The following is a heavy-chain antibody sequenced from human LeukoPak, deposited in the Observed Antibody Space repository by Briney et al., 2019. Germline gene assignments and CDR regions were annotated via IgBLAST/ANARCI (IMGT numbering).Heavy chain of an antibody. J-gene: IGHJ3*02. CDR3: ARAKGYCSSTSCRDAFDI. Sequence: PETLSLTCTVPGGSISSYYARWVRPPAGGGRGWIGRLYTSGSTNYNPSLKSRGTMSVDTSKIQSSLKLSSGTAADTAVYYCARAKGYCSSTSCRDAFDIWRQGRMVTVSS. V-gene: IGHV4-4*07. CDR1: GGSISSYY. CDR2: LYTSGST. D-gene: IGHD2-2*01.